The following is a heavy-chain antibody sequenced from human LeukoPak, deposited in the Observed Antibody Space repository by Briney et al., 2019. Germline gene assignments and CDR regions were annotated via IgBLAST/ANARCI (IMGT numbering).Heavy chain of an antibody. Sequence: PSETLSLTCTVSGGSISSGDYYWSWIRQPPGKGLEWIGYIYYSGSTQYNPFLKSRVTISVDTSKNQFSLKLSSVTAADTAVYYCAREIRYDYVWGSYRQRSGFDYWGQGTLVTVSS. D-gene: IGHD3-16*02. CDR2: IYYSGST. CDR3: AREIRYDYVWGSYRQRSGFDY. CDR1: GGSISSGDYY. J-gene: IGHJ4*02. V-gene: IGHV4-30-4*01.